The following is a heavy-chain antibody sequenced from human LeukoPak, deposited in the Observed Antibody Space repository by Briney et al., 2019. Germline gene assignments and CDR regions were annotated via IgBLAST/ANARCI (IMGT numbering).Heavy chain of an antibody. CDR3: EGWSVDAALDI. V-gene: IGHV3-66*01. CDR2: IYSGGST. CDR1: GFIVSSKY. D-gene: IGHD2-15*01. J-gene: IGHJ3*02. Sequence: PGGSLRLSCAASGFIVSSKYMSWVRQAPGKGLEWVSVIYSGGSTHYADSVKGRFTISRDSSKNTLYLQMNSLRAEDTAVYYCEGWSVDAALDIWGQGTMVTVSS.